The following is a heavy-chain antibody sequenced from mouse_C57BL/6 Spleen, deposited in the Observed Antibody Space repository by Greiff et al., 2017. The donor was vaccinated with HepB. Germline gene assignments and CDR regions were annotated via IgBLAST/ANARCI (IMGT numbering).Heavy chain of an antibody. CDR1: GYTFTSYW. V-gene: IGHV1-50*01. Sequence: QVQLQQPGAELVKPGASVKLSCKASGYTFTSYWMQWVKQRPGQGLEWIGEIDPSDSYTNYNQKFKGKATLTVDTSSSTAYMQLSSLTSEDSAVYYCARGAYYYGSSQNWYFDVWGTGTTVTVSS. D-gene: IGHD1-1*01. CDR3: ARGAYYYGSSQNWYFDV. CDR2: IDPSDSYT. J-gene: IGHJ1*03.